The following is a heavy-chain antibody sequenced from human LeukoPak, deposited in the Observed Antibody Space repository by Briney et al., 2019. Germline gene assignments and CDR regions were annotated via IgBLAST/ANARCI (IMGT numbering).Heavy chain of an antibody. CDR3: ANIPDPNYYDSSGYVRY. D-gene: IGHD3-22*01. CDR2: ISGSGGST. CDR1: GFTFSSYA. Sequence: GGSLRLSCAASGFTFSSYAMSWVRQAPGRGLEWVSAISGSGGSTYYADSVKGRFTISRDNSKNTLYLQMNSLRAEDMAVYYCANIPDPNYYDSSGYVRYWGQGTLVTVSS. J-gene: IGHJ4*02. V-gene: IGHV3-23*01.